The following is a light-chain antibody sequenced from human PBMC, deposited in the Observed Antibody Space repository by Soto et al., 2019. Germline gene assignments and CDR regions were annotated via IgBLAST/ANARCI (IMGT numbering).Light chain of an antibody. CDR3: CSYTSSSTPVV. CDR2: DVS. Sequence: QSALTQPASVSGSPGQSITISCTGTSSDVGGYNYVSWYQQHPGKAPKLMIYDVSNRPSGVSNRFSGSKSGNTASLTISGLQAEDKADYYCCSYTSSSTPVVFGGGTKLTVL. CDR1: SSDVGGYNY. J-gene: IGLJ2*01. V-gene: IGLV2-14*03.